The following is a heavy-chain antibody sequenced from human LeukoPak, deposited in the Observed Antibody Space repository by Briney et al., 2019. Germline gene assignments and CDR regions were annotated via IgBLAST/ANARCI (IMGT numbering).Heavy chain of an antibody. V-gene: IGHV3-74*01. CDR1: GFTFSSYW. CDR3: ACSCYSFNAFDI. Sequence: GGSLRLSCAASGFTFSSYWMHWVRQAPGKGLVWVSRINSDGSSISYADSVKGRFTISRDSAKNTLYLQMNSLSAEDTAVYYCACSCYSFNAFDIWGQGTMVTVSS. CDR2: INSDGSSI. D-gene: IGHD2-15*01. J-gene: IGHJ3*02.